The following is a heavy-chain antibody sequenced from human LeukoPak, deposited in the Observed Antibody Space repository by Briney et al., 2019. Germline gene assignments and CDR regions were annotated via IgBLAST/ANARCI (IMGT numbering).Heavy chain of an antibody. V-gene: IGHV1-46*01. D-gene: IGHD4-23*01. CDR1: GYTFTSYY. CDR3: AREGRKDGGENDSSLDY. Sequence: GASVKVSCKASGYTFTSYYMQWVRQAPGQGPEWMGIINPSGGSTSNAQKFQGRVTMTRDTSTSTVYMDLSSLRSEDMAVYYCAREGRKDGGENDSSLDYWGQGTLVTVSS. J-gene: IGHJ4*02. CDR2: INPSGGST.